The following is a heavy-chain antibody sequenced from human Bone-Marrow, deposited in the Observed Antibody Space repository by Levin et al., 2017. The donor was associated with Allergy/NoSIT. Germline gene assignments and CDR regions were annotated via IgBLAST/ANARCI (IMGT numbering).Heavy chain of an antibody. V-gene: IGHV4-4*07. J-gene: IGHJ4*02. CDR2: IYTSGST. CDR3: ARGSRIAAAGYFDY. Sequence: SQTLSLTCTVSGGSISSYYWSWIRQPAGKGLEWIGRIYTSGSTNYNPSLKSRVTMSVDTSKNQISLKLSSVTAADTAVYYCARGSRIAAAGYFDYWGQGTLVTVSS. D-gene: IGHD6-13*01. CDR1: GGSISSYY.